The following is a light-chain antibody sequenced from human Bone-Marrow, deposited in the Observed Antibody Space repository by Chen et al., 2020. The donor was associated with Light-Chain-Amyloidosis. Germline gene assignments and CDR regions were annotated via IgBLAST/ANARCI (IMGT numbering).Light chain of an antibody. V-gene: IGLV2-23*02. J-gene: IGLJ1*01. CDR2: EVS. Sequence: QSALTQPASVSGSPGQSITISCTGTSSDVGSNNLVSWYQQHPGKAPKLIIYEVSQRPSGDSNRFSGSKSGNTASLTISGLQAEDEADYFCSSYAGRSTYVFGTGTKVSVL. CDR1: SSDVGSNNL. CDR3: SSYAGRSTYV.